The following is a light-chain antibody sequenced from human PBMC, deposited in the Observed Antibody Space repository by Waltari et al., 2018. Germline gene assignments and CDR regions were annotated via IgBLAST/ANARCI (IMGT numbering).Light chain of an antibody. J-gene: IGKJ1*01. Sequence: EIVLTQSPGTLSLSLGERATVSCRASQSVSRALAWYQQKPGQAPRLLIYGASTRATGIQEWFSGSCSGTEFSLTMSRLEPDELAIYYCQHYLRFAVTFGQGTTVE. CDR2: GAS. CDR3: QHYLRFAVT. CDR1: QSVSRA. V-gene: IGKV3-20*01.